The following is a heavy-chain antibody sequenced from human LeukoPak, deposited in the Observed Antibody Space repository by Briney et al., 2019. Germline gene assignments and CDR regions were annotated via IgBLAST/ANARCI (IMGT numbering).Heavy chain of an antibody. CDR3: ARFKSLYSGSYLMSSP. Sequence: ASVKVSCKASGYTFTGYYMHWVRQAPGQGLGWIGCINPNSDGTNYAQKFQGRATTTRETSTSTAYMDRRRLRSDDTAVYYCARFKSLYSGSYLMSSPWGPGTLVTVSP. D-gene: IGHD1-26*01. J-gene: IGHJ5*02. V-gene: IGHV1-2*02. CDR1: GYTFTGYY. CDR2: INPNSDGT.